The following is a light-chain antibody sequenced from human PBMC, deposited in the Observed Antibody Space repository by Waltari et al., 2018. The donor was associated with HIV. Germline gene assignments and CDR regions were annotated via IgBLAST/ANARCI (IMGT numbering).Light chain of an antibody. CDR1: SSNIGSYT. J-gene: IGLJ3*02. Sequence: QSVLTQPPSASGTPGQRVTISCSGSSSNIGSYTVNWYQQPPGPAPRLLIYSNSRRPSGIPGRLSGSKSGTSASLAISGLQSEDEADYYCAAWDDSLNGWVFGGGTKLTVL. CDR2: SNS. CDR3: AAWDDSLNGWV. V-gene: IGLV1-44*01.